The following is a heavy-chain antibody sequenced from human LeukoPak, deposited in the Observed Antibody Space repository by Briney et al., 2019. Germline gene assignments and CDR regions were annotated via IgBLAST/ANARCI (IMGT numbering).Heavy chain of an antibody. D-gene: IGHD3-10*02. V-gene: IGHV3-23*01. CDR3: AKGGARITMFRANY. J-gene: IGHJ4*02. Sequence: WGSLTVTCTATASTFISYAIRWVRPSLTQVLQSTSAISGSRDSTYYADSVQRRLTISRDNSKNTLYLQMNRLRAEDTAVYYCAKGGARITMFRANYWGQGTPVTASS. CDR2: ISGSRDST. CDR1: ASTFISYA.